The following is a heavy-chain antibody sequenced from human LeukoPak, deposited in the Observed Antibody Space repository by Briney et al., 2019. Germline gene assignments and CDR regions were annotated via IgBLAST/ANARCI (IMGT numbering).Heavy chain of an antibody. CDR2: IYYSGST. D-gene: IGHD5-18*01. V-gene: IGHV4-59*01. Sequence: SETLSLTCTVSGGSISSYYWSWIRQPPGKGLEWVGYIYYSGSTNYNPSLKSRVTISVDTSKNQFSLKLSSVTAADTAVYYCARVTPDTAMVAGGAFDIWGQGTMVTVSS. J-gene: IGHJ3*02. CDR3: ARVTPDTAMVAGGAFDI. CDR1: GGSISSYY.